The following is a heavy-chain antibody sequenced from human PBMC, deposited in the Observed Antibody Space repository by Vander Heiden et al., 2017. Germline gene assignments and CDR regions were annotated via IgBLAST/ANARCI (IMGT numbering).Heavy chain of an antibody. D-gene: IGHD4-17*01. J-gene: IGHJ4*02. CDR1: GGSISSGGYY. CDR2: IYYSGST. V-gene: IGHV4-31*03. CDR3: ARERANYGGISGPGDY. Sequence: QVQLQESGPGLVKPSQTLSLTCTVSGGSISSGGYYWSWIRQHPGKGLEWIGYIYYSGSTYYNPSLKSRVTISVDTSKNQFSLKLSSVTAADTAVYYCARERANYGGISGPGDYWGQGTLVTVSS.